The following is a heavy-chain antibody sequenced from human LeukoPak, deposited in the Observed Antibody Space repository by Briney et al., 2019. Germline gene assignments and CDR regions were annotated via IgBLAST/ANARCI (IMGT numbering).Heavy chain of an antibody. J-gene: IGHJ4*02. CDR3: VKDLTGTWSFDY. V-gene: IGHV3-23*01. CDR2: IYENGGTT. Sequence: GGSLRLSCVGSGFTFRSHAMSWVRQAPEKGLEFVSGIYENGGTTYYADSVKGRFSISRDNSKNTLYLQLTSLRLEDTALYYCVKDLTGTWSFDYWGQGTLVTVSS. CDR1: GFTFRSHA. D-gene: IGHD3-9*01.